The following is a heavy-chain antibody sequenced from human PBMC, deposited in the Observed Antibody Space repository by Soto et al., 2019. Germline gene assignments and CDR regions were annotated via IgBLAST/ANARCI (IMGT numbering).Heavy chain of an antibody. CDR3: ASALVRGLMDV. V-gene: IGHV3-66*01. Sequence: EVQLVESGGGLVQPGGSLRLSCTASGFTVSDNYMSWVRQAAGKGLEWVSVIYSGGSTYYADSVEVRFTISRDNSKNMLYLQMNSLRAEDTAVYYCASALVRGLMDVWGQGTTVTVSS. J-gene: IGHJ6*02. CDR2: IYSGGST. CDR1: GFTVSDNY. D-gene: IGHD3-10*01.